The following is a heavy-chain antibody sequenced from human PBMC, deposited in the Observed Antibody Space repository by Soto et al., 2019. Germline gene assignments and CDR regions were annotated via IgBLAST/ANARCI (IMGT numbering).Heavy chain of an antibody. CDR2: ISSRSTNT. V-gene: IGHV3-21*02. J-gene: IGHJ4*02. CDR1: GFTFGSYT. CDR3: ARGPLYYFDY. Sequence: EVQLVESGGGLVKPGGSLRLSCEDSGFTFGSYTMNWVRRAPGKGLEWVSSISSRSTNTHYADSVRGRFTISRDNAKRSLYLQMNSLRAEDTAVYYCARGPLYYFDYWGQGTLVTVSS.